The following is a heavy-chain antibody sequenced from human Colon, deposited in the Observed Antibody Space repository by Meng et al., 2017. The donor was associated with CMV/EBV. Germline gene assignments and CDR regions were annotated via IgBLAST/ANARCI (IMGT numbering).Heavy chain of an antibody. J-gene: IGHJ4*02. Sequence: SCAALGFTFSSYAMSWVRQAPGKGLEWVSAISGSGGSTYYADSVKGRFTISRDNSKNTLYLQMNSLRAEDTAVYYCVNYGWLLYYFDYWGQRTLVTVSS. V-gene: IGHV3-23*01. CDR3: VNYGWLLYYFDY. D-gene: IGHD3-22*01. CDR1: GFTFSSYA. CDR2: ISGSGGST.